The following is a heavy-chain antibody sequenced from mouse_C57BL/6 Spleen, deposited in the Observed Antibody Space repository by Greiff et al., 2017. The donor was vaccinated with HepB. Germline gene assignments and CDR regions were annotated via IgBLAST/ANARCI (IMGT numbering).Heavy chain of an antibody. D-gene: IGHD1-1*01. J-gene: IGHJ3*01. CDR3: ARDDYGSSYGFAY. Sequence: VQLQQSGPELVKPGASVKISCKASGYTFTDYYMNWVKQSHGKSLEWIGDINPNNGGTSYNQKFKGRATLTVDKSSSTAYMELRSLTSEDSAVYYCARDDYGSSYGFAYWGQGTLVTVSA. V-gene: IGHV1-26*01. CDR1: GYTFTDYY. CDR2: INPNNGGT.